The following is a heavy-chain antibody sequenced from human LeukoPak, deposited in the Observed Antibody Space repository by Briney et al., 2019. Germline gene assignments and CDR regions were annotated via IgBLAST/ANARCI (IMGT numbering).Heavy chain of an antibody. J-gene: IGHJ4*02. D-gene: IGHD3-10*01. V-gene: IGHV4-34*01. CDR2: INNSGST. CDR3: ARGRSRLWFGELANYYFDY. CDR1: GGSFSGYY. Sequence: SETLSLTCAVYGGSFSGYYWSWIRQPPGKGLEWIVEINNSGSTNYNPSLKSRVTISVDTSKNQFSLKLSSVTAADTAVYYCARGRSRLWFGELANYYFDYWGQGTLVTVSS.